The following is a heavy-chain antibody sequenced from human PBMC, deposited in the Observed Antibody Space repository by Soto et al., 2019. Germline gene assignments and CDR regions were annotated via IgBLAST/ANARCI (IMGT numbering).Heavy chain of an antibody. CDR1: GFTFSSYG. CDR3: AKSTAAAGIYYGMDV. Sequence: PGGSLRLSCAASGFTFSSYGMHWVRQAPGKGLEWVAVISYDGSNKYYADSVKGRFTISRDNSKNTLYLQMNSLRAEDTAVYYCAKSTAAAGIYYGMDVWGQGTTVTAP. CDR2: ISYDGSNK. J-gene: IGHJ6*02. V-gene: IGHV3-30*18. D-gene: IGHD6-13*01.